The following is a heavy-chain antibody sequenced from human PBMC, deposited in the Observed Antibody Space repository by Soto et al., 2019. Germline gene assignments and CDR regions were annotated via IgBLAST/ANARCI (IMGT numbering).Heavy chain of an antibody. Sequence: QVQLVESGGGVVQPGRSLRLSCAASGFTFTNYGFHWVRQAPGKGLEWVAAMWSDGNNRYNGGAVEGRFTISKDNSKNMLYLQMNDLRVEDTALYYCARDSIRVPADFDYWGQGTLVTVSS. CDR3: ARDSIRVPADFDY. CDR1: GFTFTNYG. CDR2: MWSDGNNR. D-gene: IGHD1-20*01. V-gene: IGHV3-33*01. J-gene: IGHJ4*02.